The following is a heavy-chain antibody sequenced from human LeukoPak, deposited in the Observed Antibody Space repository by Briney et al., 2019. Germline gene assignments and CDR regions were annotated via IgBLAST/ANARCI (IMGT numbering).Heavy chain of an antibody. CDR1: GGSMSSYY. J-gene: IGHJ5*02. V-gene: IGHV4-59*08. CDR2: ISYSGST. Sequence: SETLSLTCTVSGGSMSSYYWSWIRQPPGKGLEWIGCISYSGSTNYNPSLKSRITISVDTSKNQFSLKLSSVTAADTAVYYCARSGVTALSWVDPWGQGTLVTVSS. CDR3: ARSGVTALSWVDP. D-gene: IGHD2-21*02.